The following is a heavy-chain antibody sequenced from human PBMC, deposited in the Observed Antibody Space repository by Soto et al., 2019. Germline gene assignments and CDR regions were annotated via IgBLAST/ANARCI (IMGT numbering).Heavy chain of an antibody. CDR3: ARGGSGLQSSYYYYGMDV. D-gene: IGHD4-4*01. Sequence: VSVKVSCKASGYTFTGYYMHWVRQAPGQGLEWMGWINPNSGGTNYAQKFQGWVTMTRDTSISTAYMELGRLRSDDTAVYYCARGGSGLQSSYYYYGMDVWGQGTTVTVSS. J-gene: IGHJ6*02. CDR1: GYTFTGYY. V-gene: IGHV1-2*04. CDR2: INPNSGGT.